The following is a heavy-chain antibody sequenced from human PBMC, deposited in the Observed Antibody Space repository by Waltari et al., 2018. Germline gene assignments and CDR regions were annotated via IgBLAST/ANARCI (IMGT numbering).Heavy chain of an antibody. D-gene: IGHD6-13*01. V-gene: IGHV3-7*01. CDR3: TRGGRDSSWYWRD. J-gene: IGHJ4*02. CDR1: GRSSMNHG. Sequence: EVQLVESGGGLAQPGGSVRLSCAASGRSSMNHGMTWVRQASGKGPEWVANIKQDGSEKYYMDSVKGRFTISRDNAKNSLYLQMNNLRVEDTAVYYCTRGGRDSSWYWRDWGQGTLVTVSS. CDR2: IKQDGSEK.